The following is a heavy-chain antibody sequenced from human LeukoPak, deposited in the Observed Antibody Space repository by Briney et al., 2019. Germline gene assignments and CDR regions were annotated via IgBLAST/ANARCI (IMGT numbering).Heavy chain of an antibody. CDR2: INHSGST. CDR1: GGSVSDYF. D-gene: IGHD3-22*01. CDR3: ARLILRVLVPDY. Sequence: PSETLSLTCTVSGGSVSDYFWSWIRQPPGKGLEWIGEINHSGSTNYNPSLKSRVTISVDTSKNQFSLKLSSVTAADTAVYYCARLILRVLVPDYWGQGTLVTVSS. J-gene: IGHJ4*02. V-gene: IGHV4-34*01.